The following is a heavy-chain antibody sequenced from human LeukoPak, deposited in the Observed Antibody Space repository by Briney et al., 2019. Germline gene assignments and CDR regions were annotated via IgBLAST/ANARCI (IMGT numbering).Heavy chain of an antibody. V-gene: IGHV3-21*01. CDR1: GFTFSLSW. CDR3: ARGEGVVTPLFGDAYYYMDV. J-gene: IGHJ6*03. CDR2: ISSSSSYI. Sequence: GGSLRLSCAASGFTFSLSWMHWVRQAPGKGLEWVSSISSSSSYIYYADSVKGRFTISRGNAKNSLYLQMNSLRAEDTAVYYCARGEGVVTPLFGDAYYYMDVWGKGTTVTVSS. D-gene: IGHD3-10*02.